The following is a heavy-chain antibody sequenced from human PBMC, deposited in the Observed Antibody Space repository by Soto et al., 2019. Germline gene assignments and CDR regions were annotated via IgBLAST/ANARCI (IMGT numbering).Heavy chain of an antibody. J-gene: IGHJ2*01. CDR1: GGSISSGGYY. CDR3: ARDKDSSGYYYWYFAL. CDR2: IYYSGST. Sequence: QVQLQESGPGLVKPSQTLSLTCTVSGGSISSGGYYWSWIRQHPGKGLEWIGYIYYSGSTYYNPSLKRRVTISVDTSKNQFSLKLSSVTAADTAVYYCARDKDSSGYYYWYFALWGRGTLVTVSS. D-gene: IGHD3-22*01. V-gene: IGHV4-31*03.